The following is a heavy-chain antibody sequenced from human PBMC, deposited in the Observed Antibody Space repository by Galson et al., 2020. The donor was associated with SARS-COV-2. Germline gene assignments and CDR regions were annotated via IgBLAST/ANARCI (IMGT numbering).Heavy chain of an antibody. CDR3: ASYVLTGNSWGLDV. CDR2: IYTSGST. CDR1: GGSISSGSYY. J-gene: IGHJ6*02. V-gene: IGHV4-61*02. D-gene: IGHD3-16*01. Sequence: SQTLSLTCTVSGGSISSGSYYWSWIRQPAGKGLEWIGRIYTSGSTNYNPSLKSRVTISVDTSKNQFSLKLSSVTAADTAVYYCASYVLTGNSWGLDVWGQGTTVTVSS.